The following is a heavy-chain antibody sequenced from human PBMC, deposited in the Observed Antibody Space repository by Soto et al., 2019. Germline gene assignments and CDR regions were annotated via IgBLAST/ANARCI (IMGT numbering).Heavy chain of an antibody. J-gene: IGHJ4*02. CDR2: IIPIFGTA. Sequence: QVQLVQSGAEVKKPGSSVKVSCKASGGPFRSYAISWVRQAPGQGLEWMGGIIPIFGTAISPQKFQGRVTITADESTTTVYMELSSLRSDDTAVYYCARSEDVAHWQLVPWFDYWGQGTLVTVSS. CDR1: GGPFRSYA. V-gene: IGHV1-69*01. CDR3: ARSEDVAHWQLVPWFDY. D-gene: IGHD6-6*01.